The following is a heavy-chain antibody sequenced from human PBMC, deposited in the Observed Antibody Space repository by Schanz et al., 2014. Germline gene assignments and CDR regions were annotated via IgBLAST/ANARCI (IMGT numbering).Heavy chain of an antibody. Sequence: QVHLQESGPGLVKPSETLSLTCTVSGGSISTYYWSWIRQSPGKGLEWIGYIYYTGTTNYNPSLKCRVTISVDTSKNQFPLSVISVTAADTAVYYCARLGSPHCATSDCHHDWFGPWGQGTLVTVSS. CDR3: ARLGSPHCATSDCHHDWFGP. D-gene: IGHD1-26*01. CDR2: IYYTGTT. J-gene: IGHJ5*02. V-gene: IGHV4-59*08. CDR1: GGSISTYY.